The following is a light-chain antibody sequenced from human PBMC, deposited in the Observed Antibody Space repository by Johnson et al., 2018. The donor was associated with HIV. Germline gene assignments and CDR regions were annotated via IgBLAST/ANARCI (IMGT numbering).Light chain of an antibody. Sequence: QSVLTQPPSVSAAPGQRVTISCSGSSSNIGKNYVSWYQQLPGTAPKLLIYENNKRPSGIPDRFSGSKSGTSATLGITGLQTENEADYYCGTWDSSLSAYVFGFGTKVTVL. CDR1: SSNIGKNY. V-gene: IGLV1-51*02. CDR2: ENN. CDR3: GTWDSSLSAYV. J-gene: IGLJ1*01.